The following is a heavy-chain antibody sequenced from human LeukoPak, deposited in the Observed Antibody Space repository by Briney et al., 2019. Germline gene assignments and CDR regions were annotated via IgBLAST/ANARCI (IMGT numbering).Heavy chain of an antibody. CDR1: GFSFSSYA. CDR2: ISPSDGNT. Sequence: GGSLRLSCAASGFSFSSYAMSWVRQAPGKGLEWVSAISPSDGNTFYADSVKGRFTISRDNSKNTLSLQMNSLRAEDTALYYCAKDSSVPYGITDWGQGTLVTVSS. CDR3: AKDSSVPYGITD. V-gene: IGHV3-23*01. J-gene: IGHJ4*02. D-gene: IGHD4-17*01.